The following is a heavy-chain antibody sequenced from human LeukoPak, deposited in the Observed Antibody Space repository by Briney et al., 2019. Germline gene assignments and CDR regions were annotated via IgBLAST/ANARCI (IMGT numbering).Heavy chain of an antibody. Sequence: PGGSLRLSCAASGFTFSSYAMSWVRQAPGKGLEWVSAISGSGGSTYYADSVKGRFTISRDNSKNTLYLQMNSLRAEDTAVYYCARDGFWSDYYYYGMDVWGQGTTVTVSS. V-gene: IGHV3-23*01. CDR1: GFTFSSYA. CDR2: ISGSGGST. J-gene: IGHJ6*02. D-gene: IGHD3-3*01. CDR3: ARDGFWSDYYYYGMDV.